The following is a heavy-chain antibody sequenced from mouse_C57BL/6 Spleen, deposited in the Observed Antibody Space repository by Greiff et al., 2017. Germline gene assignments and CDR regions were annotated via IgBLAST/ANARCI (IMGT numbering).Heavy chain of an antibody. CDR2: IDPEDGDT. Sequence: VQLQQSGAELVRPGASVKLSCTASGFNIKDYYMHWVKQRPEQGLEWIGRIDPEDGDTEYAPKFQGKATMTADTSSNTAYLQLSSLTSEDTAVYYGTRDYYGSSYAFDYWGQGTTLTVSS. D-gene: IGHD1-1*01. V-gene: IGHV14-1*01. J-gene: IGHJ2*01. CDR3: TRDYYGSSYAFDY. CDR1: GFNIKDYY.